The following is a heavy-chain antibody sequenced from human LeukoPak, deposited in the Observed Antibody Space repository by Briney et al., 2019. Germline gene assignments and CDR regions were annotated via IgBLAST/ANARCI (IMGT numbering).Heavy chain of an antibody. V-gene: IGHV3-11*05. Sequence: GGSLRLSCAASGFTFSDYYMSWIRQAPGKGLEWVSYISGRNYITYADSVKGRFTISRDNAKNSLFVQMKRLRAEDTAVYYGARVRGGNFDFWGQGTLVTVSS. CDR3: ARVRGGNFDF. J-gene: IGHJ4*02. CDR1: GFTFSDYY. D-gene: IGHD3-10*01. CDR2: ISGRNYI.